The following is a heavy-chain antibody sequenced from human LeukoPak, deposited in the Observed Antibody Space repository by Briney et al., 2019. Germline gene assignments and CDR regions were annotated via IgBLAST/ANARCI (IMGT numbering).Heavy chain of an antibody. CDR2: INPNSGGT. V-gene: IGHV1-2*02. Sequence: GASVKVSCKAAGYTLTGYYMHWVRQAPGQGLEWMGWINPNSGGTSYAQKFQGRVTMTRDTSISTAYMELSRLRSDDTAVYYCARGRCSSRSCYLFDYWSQGTLVTVSS. CDR1: GYTLTGYY. J-gene: IGHJ4*02. D-gene: IGHD2-2*01. CDR3: ARGRCSSRSCYLFDY.